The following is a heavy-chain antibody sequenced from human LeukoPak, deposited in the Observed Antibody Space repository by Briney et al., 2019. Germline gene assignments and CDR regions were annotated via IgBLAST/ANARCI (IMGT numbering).Heavy chain of an antibody. J-gene: IGHJ2*01. V-gene: IGHV1-46*01. CDR2: INPSGGST. CDR1: GYTFTSYD. CDR3: ARDRDSSSWYPHWYFDL. D-gene: IGHD6-13*01. Sequence: ASVKVSCKASGYTFTSYDINWVRQAPGQGLEWVGIINPSGGSTSYAQKFQGRVTMTRNTSTSTVYMELSSLRSEDTAVYYCARDRDSSSWYPHWYFDLWGRGTLVTVSS.